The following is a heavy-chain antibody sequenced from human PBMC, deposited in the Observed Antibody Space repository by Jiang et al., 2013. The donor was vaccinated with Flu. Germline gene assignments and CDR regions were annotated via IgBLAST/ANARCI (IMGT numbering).Heavy chain of an antibody. V-gene: IGHV6-1*01. CDR2: TYYRSKWYN. J-gene: IGHJ4*02. D-gene: IGHD4-23*01. Sequence: IRQSPSRGLEWLGRTYYRSKWYNDYAVSVKSRITINPDTSKNQFSLQLNSVTPEDTAVYYCARQGAVVTWYFDYWGQGTLVTVSS. CDR3: ARQGAVVTWYFDY.